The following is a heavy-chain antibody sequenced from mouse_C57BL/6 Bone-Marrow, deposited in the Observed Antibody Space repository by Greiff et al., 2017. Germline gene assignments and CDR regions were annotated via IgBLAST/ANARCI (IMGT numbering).Heavy chain of an antibody. CDR1: GYTFTSYD. V-gene: IGHV1-85*01. Sequence: QVQLKQSGPELVKPGASVKLSCKASGYTFTSYDINWVQQRPGQGLEWIGCIYPKDGSTKYNEKFKGKATLTVDTSSSTAYMELHSLTSEDSAVYCCARWRAITTVVARGYWGQGTTLTVSS. J-gene: IGHJ2*01. CDR3: ARWRAITTVVARGY. CDR2: IYPKDGST. D-gene: IGHD1-1*01.